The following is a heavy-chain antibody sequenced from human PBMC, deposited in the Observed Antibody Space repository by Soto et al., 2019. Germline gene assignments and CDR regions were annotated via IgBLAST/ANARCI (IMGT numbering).Heavy chain of an antibody. CDR1: GGTFSSYA. V-gene: IGHV1-69*06. CDR3: ARETPSYCSGGSCRENWFDP. Sequence: SVKVSGKASGGTFSSYAISWVRQAPGQGLEWMGGIIPIFGTANYAQKFQGRVTITADKSTSTAYMELSSLRSEDTAVYYCARETPSYCSGGSCRENWFDPWGQGTLVTVSS. D-gene: IGHD2-15*01. CDR2: IIPIFGTA. J-gene: IGHJ5*02.